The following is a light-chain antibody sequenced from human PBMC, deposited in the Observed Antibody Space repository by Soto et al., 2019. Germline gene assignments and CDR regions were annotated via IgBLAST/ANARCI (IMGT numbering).Light chain of an antibody. Sequence: DIQMTQSPSTLSGSVGDTVSIACRASQSIVNWLAWYQQKPGKAPKLLIYKASSLESGVPSRFSGSGSGTEFTLTITSLQPDDFATYYCQQYNGTFGQGTRLEIK. J-gene: IGKJ5*01. CDR1: QSIVNW. CDR2: KAS. CDR3: QQYNGT. V-gene: IGKV1-5*03.